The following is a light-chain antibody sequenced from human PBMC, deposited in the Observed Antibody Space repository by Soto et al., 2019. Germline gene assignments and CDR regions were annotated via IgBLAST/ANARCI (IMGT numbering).Light chain of an antibody. CDR1: SNDVGGYNY. Sequence: QSVLTQPPSASGTPGQRVTISCTGTSNDVGGYNYVSWYQQHPGKAPKLMIYEVSNRPSGVSNRFSGSKSGNTASLTISGLQAEDEADYYCSSYTSSSTYVFGTGTKVTV. J-gene: IGLJ1*01. CDR3: SSYTSSSTYV. V-gene: IGLV2-14*01. CDR2: EVS.